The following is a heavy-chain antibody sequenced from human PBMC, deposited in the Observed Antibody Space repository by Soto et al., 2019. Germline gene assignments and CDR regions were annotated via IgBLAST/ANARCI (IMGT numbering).Heavy chain of an antibody. CDR1: GFTFSNYG. V-gene: IGHV3-30*18. J-gene: IGHJ4*02. D-gene: IGHD3-10*01. CDR2: ISSDGNDK. Sequence: QVQLVESGGGVVQPGRSLRLSCAASGFTFSNYGMHWIRQAPGKGLEWVTTISSDGNDKYYAGSVKGRFTISRDNSENTLDLQMNGLRAEDTAVYYCAKGSFSAHQFLDHWDQGTLVTVSS. CDR3: AKGSFSAHQFLDH.